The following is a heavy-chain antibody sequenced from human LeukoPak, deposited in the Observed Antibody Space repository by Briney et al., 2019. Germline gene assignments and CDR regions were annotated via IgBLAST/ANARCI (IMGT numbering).Heavy chain of an antibody. D-gene: IGHD3-3*01. CDR3: ARGDYEFAAVLFDY. Sequence: SETLSLTCTVSGGSISSGDYYWSWIRQPPGKGLEWIGYIYYSGSTYSNPSLKSRVTISVDTSKNQFSLKLSSVTAADTAVYYCARGDYEFAAVLFDYWGQGTLVTVSS. CDR1: GGSISSGDYY. CDR2: IYYSGST. J-gene: IGHJ4*02. V-gene: IGHV4-30-4*01.